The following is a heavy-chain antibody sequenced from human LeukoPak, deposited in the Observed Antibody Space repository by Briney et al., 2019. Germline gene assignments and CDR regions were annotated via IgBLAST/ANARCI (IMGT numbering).Heavy chain of an antibody. CDR1: GFTFSSYG. D-gene: IGHD2-21*02. V-gene: IGHV3-30*03. CDR3: ARDVGGGDTFDY. CDR2: ISYDGSNK. Sequence: GGSLRLSWAASGFTFSSYGMHWVRQAPGKGLEWVAVISYDGSNKYYADSVKGRFTISRDNSKNSLFLQMNSLRAEDTAVYFCARDVGGGDTFDYWGQGTLVTVSS. J-gene: IGHJ4*02.